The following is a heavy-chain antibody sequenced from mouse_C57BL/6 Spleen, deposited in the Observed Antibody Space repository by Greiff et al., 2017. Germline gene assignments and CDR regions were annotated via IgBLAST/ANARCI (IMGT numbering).Heavy chain of an antibody. J-gene: IGHJ3*01. CDR1: GYAFTNYL. Sequence: QVQLQQSGAELVRPGTSVKVSCKASGYAFTNYLIEWVKQRPGQGLEWIGVINPGSGGTNYNEKFKGKATLTSDNSSSTAYMQLSSLTSEDSAIYYCARGGDGYRFAYWGQGTLVTVSA. CDR3: ARGGDGYRFAY. V-gene: IGHV1-54*01. D-gene: IGHD2-3*01. CDR2: INPGSGGT.